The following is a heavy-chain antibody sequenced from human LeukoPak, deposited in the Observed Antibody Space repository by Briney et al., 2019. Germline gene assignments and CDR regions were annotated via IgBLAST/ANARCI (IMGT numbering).Heavy chain of an antibody. CDR3: AMGHFFVGSSCYSPFDY. Sequence: PGGSLRLSCAASGFTFDDYAMHWVRQAPGKGLEWVSLISGDGVSTYYADSVKGRFTISRDNSKNSLYLQMNSLRAEDTALYYWAMGHFFVGSSCYSPFDYWGQGTLVTVSS. CDR1: GFTFDDYA. V-gene: IGHV3-43*02. CDR2: ISGDGVST. J-gene: IGHJ4*02. D-gene: IGHD2-15*01.